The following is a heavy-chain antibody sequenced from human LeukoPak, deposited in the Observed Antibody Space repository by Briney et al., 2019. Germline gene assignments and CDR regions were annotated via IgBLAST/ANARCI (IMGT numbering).Heavy chain of an antibody. CDR3: AREGPARPGCVWFDP. J-gene: IGHJ5*02. Sequence: PSETLSLTCTVSGGSISSYYWSWIRQPAGKGLEWIGRIYTSGSTNYNPSLKSRVTMSVDTSKNQFSLKLSSVTAADTAVYYCAREGPARPGCVWFDPWGQGTLVTVSS. CDR1: GGSISSYY. V-gene: IGHV4-4*07. CDR2: IYTSGST. D-gene: IGHD6-6*01.